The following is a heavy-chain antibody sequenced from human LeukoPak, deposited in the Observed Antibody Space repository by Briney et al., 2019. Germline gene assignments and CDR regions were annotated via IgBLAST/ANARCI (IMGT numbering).Heavy chain of an antibody. CDR3: ARVRERHYGSGRDFDY. J-gene: IGHJ4*02. CDR1: GYTFTSYA. CDR2: INAGNGNT. Sequence: ASVKVSCKASGYTFTSYAMHWVRQAPGQRLEWMGWINAGNGNTKYSQKFQGRVTITRDTSASTAYMELRSLRSDDTAVYYCARVRERHYGSGRDFDYWGQGTLVTVSS. D-gene: IGHD3-10*01. V-gene: IGHV1-3*01.